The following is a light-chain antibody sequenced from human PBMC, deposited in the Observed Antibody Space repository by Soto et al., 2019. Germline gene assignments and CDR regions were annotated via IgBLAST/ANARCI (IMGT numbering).Light chain of an antibody. CDR3: QQYDNLPLT. V-gene: IGKV1-33*01. CDR2: DAS. J-gene: IGKJ4*01. Sequence: DIQMTQSPSSLSASVGDRVTITCQASQDISNYLNWYQQNPGKAPKLLIYDASNLETGVPSRFSGSGSGTDVTFTISSLQPEDIATYYCQQYDNLPLTFGGGTKVEIK. CDR1: QDISNY.